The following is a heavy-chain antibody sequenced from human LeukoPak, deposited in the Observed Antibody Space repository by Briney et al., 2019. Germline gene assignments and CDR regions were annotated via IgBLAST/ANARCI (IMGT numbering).Heavy chain of an antibody. V-gene: IGHV3-23*01. Sequence: GGSLRLSCAASGFTFSSYAMTWVRQAPGKGLELVSTINGRGGSTYYADSVKGRFTISRDNSKNTLYLQMNSLRAEDTAVYYCAKAESAYYDFWSGLYYFDYWGQGTLVTVSS. J-gene: IGHJ4*02. CDR2: INGRGGST. CDR3: AKAESAYYDFWSGLYYFDY. D-gene: IGHD3-3*01. CDR1: GFTFSSYA.